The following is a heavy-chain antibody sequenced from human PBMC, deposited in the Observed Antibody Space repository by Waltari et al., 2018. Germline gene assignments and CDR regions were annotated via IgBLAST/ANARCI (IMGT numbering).Heavy chain of an antibody. V-gene: IGHV1-8*01. CDR3: ATLPLDYGDYEGYYYYMDV. J-gene: IGHJ6*03. CDR2: MNPTSVKT. D-gene: IGHD4-17*01. Sequence: QVQPVQSGAEVKKPGASVKVSCKASGYTFTSYDINWVRQATGQGLEWMGWMNPTSVKTGYGQKLQVRVTISADTTTYTAYMGLSSLRSEDTAVYYCATLPLDYGDYEGYYYYMDVWGKGTTVTVSS. CDR1: GYTFTSYD.